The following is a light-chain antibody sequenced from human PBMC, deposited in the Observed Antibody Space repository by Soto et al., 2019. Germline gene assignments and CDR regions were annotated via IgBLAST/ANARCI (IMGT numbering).Light chain of an antibody. CDR1: QSVSRY. J-gene: IGKJ4*01. V-gene: IGKV3-20*01. CDR3: RQYGRSLEFA. CDR2: DAS. Sequence: EIVLTESPATLSSSPGERATLSCRASQSVSRYLAWYQQKPGQAPRLLIYDASNRATGIPARFSGSGSGTDFTLNISRLDPEDCAVYYCRQYGRSLEFAVGGGTKV.